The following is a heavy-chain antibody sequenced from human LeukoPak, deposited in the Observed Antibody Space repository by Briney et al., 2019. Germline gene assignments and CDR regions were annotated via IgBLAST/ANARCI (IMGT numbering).Heavy chain of an antibody. CDR1: GYTFTSYG. Sequence: GASVKVSFKASGYTFTSYGISSVRQAPGQGLEWMGWISAYYGNTNYAQKLQGRVTMTTDTSTSTAYMELRSLRSDDTAVYYCAREAFDNGSPDWRWGTLVTVSS. J-gene: IGHJ4*02. CDR2: ISAYYGNT. V-gene: IGHV1-18*01. D-gene: IGHD1-26*01. CDR3: AREAFDNGSPD.